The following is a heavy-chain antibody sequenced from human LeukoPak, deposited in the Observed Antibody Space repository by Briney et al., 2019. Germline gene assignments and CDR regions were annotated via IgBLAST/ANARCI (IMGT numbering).Heavy chain of an antibody. Sequence: GGSLRLSCEASGFTINSFAINWVRQDPGKGLEWISAITDSGDNYAGSVKGRFTISRDLSKSTVYLQMNSLRAGDTALYYCAKALSGHLPYFDSWGQGTLVTVSS. CDR1: GFTINSFA. J-gene: IGHJ4*02. V-gene: IGHV3-23*01. D-gene: IGHD1-26*01. CDR2: ITDSGD. CDR3: AKALSGHLPYFDS.